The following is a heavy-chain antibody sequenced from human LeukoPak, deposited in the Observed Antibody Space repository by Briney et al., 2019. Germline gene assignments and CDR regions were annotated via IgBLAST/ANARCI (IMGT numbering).Heavy chain of an antibody. D-gene: IGHD3-22*01. CDR2: ISGSGGTT. CDR1: GFTFSSYA. CDR3: VRVLSGSWDWFDP. J-gene: IGHJ5*02. Sequence: GGSLRLSCAASGFTFSSYAMSWVRQAPGEGLEWVSAISGSGGTTYYADSVKGRFTISRDNSKNTVYLQMNSLRAEDTALYHCVRVLSGSWDWFDPWGQGTLVTVSS. V-gene: IGHV3-23*01.